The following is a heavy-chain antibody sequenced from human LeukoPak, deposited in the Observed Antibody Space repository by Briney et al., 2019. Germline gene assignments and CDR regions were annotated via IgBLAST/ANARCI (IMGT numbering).Heavy chain of an antibody. CDR2: ISGSGGST. Sequence: GGSLRLSCAASGFIFSTYWMGWVRQAPGKGLEWVSSISGSGGSTYYADSVKGRFTISRDNSKTTLYLQMNSLRAEDTAVYYCAKGRFLPWFDYWGQGTLVTVSS. D-gene: IGHD3-3*01. CDR3: AKGRFLPWFDY. V-gene: IGHV3-23*01. CDR1: GFIFSTYW. J-gene: IGHJ4*02.